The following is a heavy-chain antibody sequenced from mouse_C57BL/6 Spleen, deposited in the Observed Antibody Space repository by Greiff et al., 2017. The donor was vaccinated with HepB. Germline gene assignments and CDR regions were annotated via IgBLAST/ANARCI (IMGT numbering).Heavy chain of an antibody. Sequence: DVMLVESEGGLVQPGRSMKLSCTASGFTFSDYYMAWVRQVPEKGLEWVANINYDGSSTYYLDSLKSRFIISRDNAKNILYLQMSSLKSEDTATYYCARDGERGFAYWGQGTLVTVSA. CDR1: GFTFSDYY. CDR3: ARDGERGFAY. CDR2: INYDGSST. V-gene: IGHV5-16*01. J-gene: IGHJ3*01.